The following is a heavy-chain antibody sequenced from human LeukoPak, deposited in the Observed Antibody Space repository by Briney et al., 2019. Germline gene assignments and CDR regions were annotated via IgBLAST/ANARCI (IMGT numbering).Heavy chain of an antibody. Sequence: ASVKVSCKASGGTFSSYAISWVRQAPGQGLEWMGGIIPIFGTASYAQKFQGRVTITADESTSTAYMGLSSLRSEDTAVFYCAGIVGATTEVDYWGQGTLVTVSS. V-gene: IGHV1-69*01. CDR3: AGIVGATTEVDY. D-gene: IGHD1-26*01. CDR1: GGTFSSYA. CDR2: IIPIFGTA. J-gene: IGHJ4*02.